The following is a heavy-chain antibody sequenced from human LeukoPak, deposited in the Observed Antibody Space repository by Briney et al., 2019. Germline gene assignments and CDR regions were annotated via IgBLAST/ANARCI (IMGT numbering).Heavy chain of an antibody. J-gene: IGHJ5*02. CDR3: ARVAAPGNRFWFDP. Sequence: GASVKVSCKASGYTFTGYYMHWVRQAPGQGLEWMGWINPNSGGTNYAQKFQGRVTMTRDTSISTAYMELSRLRSEDTAVYYCARVAAPGNRFWFDPWGQGTLVTVSS. V-gene: IGHV1-2*02. D-gene: IGHD6-13*01. CDR2: INPNSGGT. CDR1: GYTFTGYY.